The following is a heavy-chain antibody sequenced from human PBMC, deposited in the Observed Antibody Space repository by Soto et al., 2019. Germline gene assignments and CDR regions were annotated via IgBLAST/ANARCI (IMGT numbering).Heavy chain of an antibody. D-gene: IGHD2-2*01. CDR3: ARRDCSGTSCYRFAFDY. CDR1: GGSISSSSYY. Sequence: SETLSLTCTVSGGSISSSSYYWGWIRQPPGKGLEWIGNVYYSGSTYYNPSLKSRVTLSIDTSKNQFSLKLSSVTAADAAVYYCARRDCSGTSCYRFAFDYWGQGTLVTVSS. CDR2: VYYSGST. V-gene: IGHV4-39*01. J-gene: IGHJ4*02.